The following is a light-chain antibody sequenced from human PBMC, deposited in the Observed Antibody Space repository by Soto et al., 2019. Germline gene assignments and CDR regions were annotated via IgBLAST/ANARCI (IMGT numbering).Light chain of an antibody. CDR3: SSYTSTRTVV. J-gene: IGLJ3*02. CDR2: DVS. Sequence: QSALTQPASVSGSPGQSITISCTGTNSDIGGYNYVSWYQHHPGKVPKLMIFDVSDRPSGVSNRFSGSKSGNTASLTISGLQDEDEADYYCSSYTSTRTVVFGGGTKLTVL. CDR1: NSDIGGYNY. V-gene: IGLV2-14*03.